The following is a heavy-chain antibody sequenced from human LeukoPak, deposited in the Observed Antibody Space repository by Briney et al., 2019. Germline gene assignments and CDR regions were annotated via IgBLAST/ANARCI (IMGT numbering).Heavy chain of an antibody. J-gene: IGHJ4*02. Sequence: GGSLRLSCAASGFTFTSFGMHWVRQAPGKGLEWVAFIRNDGDVIYYAESVKGRFTISRDNSKNTLYLQMNSLRAEDTAVYYCAKAEWGSSGYTHWEYWGQGTLVTVSS. V-gene: IGHV3-30*02. CDR1: GFTFTSFG. CDR2: IRNDGDVI. CDR3: AKAEWGSSGYTHWEY. D-gene: IGHD3-22*01.